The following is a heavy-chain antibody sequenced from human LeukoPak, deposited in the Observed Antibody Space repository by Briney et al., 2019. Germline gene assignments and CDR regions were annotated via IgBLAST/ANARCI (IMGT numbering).Heavy chain of an antibody. CDR2: INHIGST. Sequence: PSETLSLTCAVYGGSFSGYYWSWIRQPPGKGLEWTGEINHIGSTNYNPSLKSRVTISVDTSKNQFSLKLSSVTAADTAVYYCARCCSSTSCYTRVFDYWGQGTLVTVSS. D-gene: IGHD2-2*02. V-gene: IGHV4-34*01. J-gene: IGHJ4*02. CDR1: GGSFSGYY. CDR3: ARCCSSTSCYTRVFDY.